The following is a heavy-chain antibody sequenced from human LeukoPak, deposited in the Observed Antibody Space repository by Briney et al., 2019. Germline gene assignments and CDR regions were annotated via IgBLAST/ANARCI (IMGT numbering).Heavy chain of an antibody. D-gene: IGHD3-3*01. CDR1: GGSISSSSYY. CDR2: IYYSGST. CDR3: ARQVATGGYDFWNQHSGYIDY. V-gene: IGHV4-39*01. J-gene: IGHJ4*02. Sequence: SETLSLTCTVSGGSISSSSYYWGWIRQPPGKGLEWIGSIYYSGSTYYNPSLKSRVTISVDTSKNQFSLKLSSVTAADTAVYYCARQVATGGYDFWNQHSGYIDYWGQGTLVTVSS.